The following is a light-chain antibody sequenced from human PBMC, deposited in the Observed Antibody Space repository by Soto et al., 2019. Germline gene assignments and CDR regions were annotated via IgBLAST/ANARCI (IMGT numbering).Light chain of an antibody. V-gene: IGKV3-11*01. CDR3: QQYYSYPWT. Sequence: EIVLTQSPATLSLSPGERATLSCRAGQSVSTYLAWYQQRPGQAPRLLIYDASTRATGIPARSSGSGSGTDFTLTISCLPSEDFATYYCQQYYSYPWTFGQGTKVDIK. CDR1: QSVSTY. J-gene: IGKJ1*01. CDR2: DAS.